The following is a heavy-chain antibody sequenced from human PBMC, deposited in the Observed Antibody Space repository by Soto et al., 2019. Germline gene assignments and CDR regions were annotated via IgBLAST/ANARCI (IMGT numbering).Heavy chain of an antibody. CDR3: ARDLAAAGIFDY. CDR1: GFTFSSYA. D-gene: IGHD6-13*01. Sequence: GGSLRLSCAASGFTFSSYAMHWVRQAPGKGLEWVAVISYDGSNKYYADSVKGRFTISRDNSKNTLYLQMNSLRAEDTAVYYCARDLAAAGIFDYWGQGTLVTVSS. V-gene: IGHV3-30-3*01. CDR2: ISYDGSNK. J-gene: IGHJ4*02.